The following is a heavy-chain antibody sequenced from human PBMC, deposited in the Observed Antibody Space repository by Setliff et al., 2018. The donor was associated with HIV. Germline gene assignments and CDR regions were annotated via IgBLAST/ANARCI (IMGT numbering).Heavy chain of an antibody. CDR1: GGSFSGYY. CDR2: INHSGST. V-gene: IGHV4-34*01. J-gene: IGHJ6*03. CDR3: AGGIVVVPAAMHYYMDV. Sequence: PSETLSLTCAVYGGSFSGYYWSWIRQPPGKGPEWIGEINHSGSTNYNPSLKSRVTISVDTSKNQFSLKLSSVTAADTAVYYCAGGIVVVPAAMHYYMDVWGKGTTVTVSS. D-gene: IGHD2-2*01.